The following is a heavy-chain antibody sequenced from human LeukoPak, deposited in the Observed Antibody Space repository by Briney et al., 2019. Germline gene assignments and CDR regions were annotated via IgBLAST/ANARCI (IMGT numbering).Heavy chain of an antibody. D-gene: IGHD5-12*01. Sequence: PGGSLRLSCAPSGFTFSSYAMSWVRQAPGKGLEWVSAISGSGGSTYYADSVEGRFTISRDNSKNTLYLQMNSLRAEDTAVYYCAKDSGGYGLWDYWGQGTLVTVSS. CDR1: GFTFSSYA. CDR2: ISGSGGST. CDR3: AKDSGGYGLWDY. V-gene: IGHV3-23*01. J-gene: IGHJ4*02.